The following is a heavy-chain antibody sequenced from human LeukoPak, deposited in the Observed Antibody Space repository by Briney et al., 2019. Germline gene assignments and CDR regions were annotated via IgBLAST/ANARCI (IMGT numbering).Heavy chain of an antibody. CDR1: GFNFSRFG. Sequence: PGGSLRLSCEASGFNFSRFGMNWVRQAPGKGLEWVAFIQYDESLKCYLGSVKGRFATSRDNSKNTVYLQMNSLRVEDTAVYYCAKDQGVVGSYDAWGQGTLVTVSS. D-gene: IGHD3-10*01. CDR2: IQYDESLK. CDR3: AKDQGVVGSYDA. J-gene: IGHJ5*02. V-gene: IGHV3-30*02.